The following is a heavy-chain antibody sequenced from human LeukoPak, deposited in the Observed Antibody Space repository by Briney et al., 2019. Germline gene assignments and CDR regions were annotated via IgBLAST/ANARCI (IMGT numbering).Heavy chain of an antibody. CDR2: IYYSGST. CDR3: ARVRGSYGSYYYYYYYMDV. J-gene: IGHJ6*03. V-gene: IGHV4-59*12. Sequence: PSETLSLTCTVSGGSISSYYWSWIRQPPGKGLEWIGYIYYSGSTNYNPSLKSRVTISVDTSKNQFSLKLSSVTAADTAVYYCARVRGSYGSYYYYYYYMDVWGKGTTVTVSS. CDR1: GGSISSYY. D-gene: IGHD5-18*01.